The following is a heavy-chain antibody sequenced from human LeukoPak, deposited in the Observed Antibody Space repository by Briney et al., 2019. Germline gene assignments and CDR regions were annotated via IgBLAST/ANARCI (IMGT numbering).Heavy chain of an antibody. CDR3: ARDGERYSADY. J-gene: IGHJ4*02. D-gene: IGHD2-21*01. Sequence: ASVKVSCKASGYTFTSYAMNWVRQAPGQGLEWMGIINPSGDNTYYAQKIQDRVTMTRDTSTSTVYMELSSLRSEDTAVYYCARDGERYSADYWGQGTLVTVSS. V-gene: IGHV1-46*01. CDR2: INPSGDNT. CDR1: GYTFTSYA.